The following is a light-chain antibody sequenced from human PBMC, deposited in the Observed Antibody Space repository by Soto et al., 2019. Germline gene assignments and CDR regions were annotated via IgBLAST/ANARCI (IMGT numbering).Light chain of an antibody. V-gene: IGKV3-20*01. CDR3: QHYVTSPLT. J-gene: IGKJ4*01. CDR1: QSVSSSY. Sequence: EIVLTQSPGTLSLSTGKRATLSCRASQSVSSSYLAWYQQKPGQAPRLLIYAASTRATGVPDRFSGSGSGTDFTLTISRLEPEDFAVYYCQHYVTSPLTFGGGTKVDI. CDR2: AAS.